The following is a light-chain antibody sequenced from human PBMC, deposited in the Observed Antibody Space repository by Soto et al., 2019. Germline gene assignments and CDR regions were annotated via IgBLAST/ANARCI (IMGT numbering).Light chain of an antibody. V-gene: IGLV2-23*01. CDR2: EGS. J-gene: IGLJ1*01. Sequence: QSVLTQPASVSGSPGQSITISCTGTSSDVGSYNLVSWYQQHPGKAPKLMIYEGSKRPSGVSNRFSGSKSGNTASLTISGLQAEDEADYYCCSYAGSSTSVFGTGNKVTVL. CDR3: CSYAGSSTSV. CDR1: SSDVGSYNL.